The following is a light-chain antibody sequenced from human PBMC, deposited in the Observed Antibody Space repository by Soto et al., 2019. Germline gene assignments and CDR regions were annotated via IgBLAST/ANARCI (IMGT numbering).Light chain of an antibody. CDR3: QQYNSSPHT. J-gene: IGKJ2*01. V-gene: IGKV1-16*02. CDR2: AAS. CDR1: QGIKNY. Sequence: IQMTQSPSSLSASIGDRVTITCRASQGIKNYLAWFQQKPGKAPKSLISAASSLQGGVPSKFSGSGYGTDFTLTISSLQPEDFAIYYCQQYNSSPHTFGQGTRLEIQ.